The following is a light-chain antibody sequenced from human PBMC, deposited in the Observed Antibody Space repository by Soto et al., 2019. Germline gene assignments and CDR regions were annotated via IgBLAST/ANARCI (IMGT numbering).Light chain of an antibody. J-gene: IGKJ1*01. V-gene: IGKV3-20*01. CDR3: QQYGSLSWT. CDR1: QTIDRGY. CDR2: GVS. Sequence: EIVLTQSPGTMSLSPGERATLSGRSSQTIDRGYLAWYQHKRGQAPRILIYGVSARAVGLQDRFSGSGSGTDFTLTISRMEPEDFAVYYCQQYGSLSWTFGQGPKL.